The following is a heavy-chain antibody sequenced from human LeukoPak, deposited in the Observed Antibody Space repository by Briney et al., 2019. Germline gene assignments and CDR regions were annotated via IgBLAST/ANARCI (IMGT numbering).Heavy chain of an antibody. Sequence: PSETLSLTCTVSGGSISSYKWSWIGQPQGQGREWIGYIYYGGSTNYNPSLKSRVTTSVDTSKNQFSLKLSSVTAADTAVYYCARDYGGNSGYWGQGTLVTVSS. D-gene: IGHD4-23*01. J-gene: IGHJ4*02. V-gene: IGHV4-59*01. CDR3: ARDYGGNSGY. CDR2: IYYGGST. CDR1: GGSISSYK.